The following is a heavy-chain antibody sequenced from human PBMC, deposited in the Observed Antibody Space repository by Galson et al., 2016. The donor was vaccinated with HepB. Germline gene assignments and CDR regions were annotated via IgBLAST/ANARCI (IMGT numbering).Heavy chain of an antibody. CDR2: IKRDGSQI. CDR3: ARAQWRQARRAAYFDY. CDR1: GFTFSDYW. V-gene: IGHV3-7*04. D-gene: IGHD5-18*01. Sequence: SLRLSCAASGFTFSDYWMNWVRQAPGQGLEWVANIKRDGSQIYYVDSVKGRFTISRDNFLNSLFLQMNSLRAEDTAVYYCARAQWRQARRAAYFDYWGQGALVTVSS. J-gene: IGHJ4*02.